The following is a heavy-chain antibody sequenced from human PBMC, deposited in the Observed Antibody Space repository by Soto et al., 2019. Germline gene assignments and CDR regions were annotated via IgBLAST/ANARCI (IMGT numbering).Heavy chain of an antibody. CDR3: AKGSITMIVVVITHFDY. V-gene: IGHV3-23*01. J-gene: IGHJ4*02. CDR1: GFTFSSYA. CDR2: ISGSGGST. Sequence: PVGSLRLSCAASGFTFSSYAMSWVRQAPGKGLEWVSAISGSGGSTYYADSVKGRFTISRDNSKNTLYLQMNSLRAEDTAVYYCAKGSITMIVVVITHFDYWGQGTLVTVSS. D-gene: IGHD3-22*01.